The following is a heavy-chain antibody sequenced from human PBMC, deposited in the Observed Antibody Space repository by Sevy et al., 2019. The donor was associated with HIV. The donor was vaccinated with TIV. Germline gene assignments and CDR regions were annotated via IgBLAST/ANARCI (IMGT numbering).Heavy chain of an antibody. CDR1: GFTFSSYA. D-gene: IGHD6-13*01. Sequence: GGSLRLSCAASGFTFSSYAMSWVRQAPGKGLEWVSAISGSGGSTYYADSVKGGVTISRGNSKNTLYLQMNNLRAEDTAVYYCAKEGRGQQQLVNWFDPWGQGTLVTVSS. J-gene: IGHJ5*02. CDR2: ISGSGGST. CDR3: AKEGRGQQQLVNWFDP. V-gene: IGHV3-23*01.